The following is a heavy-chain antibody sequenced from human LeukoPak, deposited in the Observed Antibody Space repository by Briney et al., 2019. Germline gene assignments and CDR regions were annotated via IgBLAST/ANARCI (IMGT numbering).Heavy chain of an antibody. CDR3: ARGGEGYCSSTSCPYYYMDV. Sequence: SETLSLTCTVSGGSISSSSYNWGWIRQPPGKGLEWIGNIYYSGSTYYNPSLKSRVTMSVDTSKNQFSLKLSSVTAADTAVYYCARGGEGYCSSTSCPYYYMDVWGKGTTVTISS. V-gene: IGHV4-39*07. J-gene: IGHJ6*03. CDR2: IYYSGST. CDR1: GGSISSSSYN. D-gene: IGHD2-2*01.